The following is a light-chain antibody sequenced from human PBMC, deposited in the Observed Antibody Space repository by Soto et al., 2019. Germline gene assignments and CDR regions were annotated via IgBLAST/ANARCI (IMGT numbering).Light chain of an antibody. Sequence: GARVTFTCRASETISTFLNWYQHKPGRAPKLLIYAASRLQSGVPSRSSGSGSGTDFTLTINGLQPEDFASYYCQQSYSLSPITFGQGTRLEIK. J-gene: IGKJ5*01. V-gene: IGKV1-39*01. CDR2: AAS. CDR3: QQSYSLSPIT. CDR1: ETISTF.